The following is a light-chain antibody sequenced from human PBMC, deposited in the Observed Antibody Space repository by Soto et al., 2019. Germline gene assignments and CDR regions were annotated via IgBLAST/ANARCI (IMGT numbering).Light chain of an antibody. Sequence: EIVMTQSPATLSVSPGERATLSCRASQSVSSNLAWYQQKPGQAPRLLIYGAYIRATGIPDRFSGSGSGTDFTLTISSLEPEDFAVYYCQQRSNPITFGQGTRLEI. V-gene: IGKV3-11*01. CDR1: QSVSSN. CDR3: QQRSNPIT. J-gene: IGKJ5*01. CDR2: GAY.